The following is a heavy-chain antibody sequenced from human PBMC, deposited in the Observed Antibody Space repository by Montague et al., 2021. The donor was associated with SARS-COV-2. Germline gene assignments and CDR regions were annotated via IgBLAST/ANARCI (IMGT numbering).Heavy chain of an antibody. V-gene: IGHV4-59*01. CDR3: ASVQGYCNYMRCYPFFDR. J-gene: IGHJ5*02. Sequence: SETLSLTCSVHGGSTPSFAWTRIWQPPGKGLEWIGYTSYSGSTDYSPSLESRVTISVDTSKNQISLELSSVTAADTAVYYCASVQGYCNYMRCYPFFDRWGQGTLVTVSS. CDR1: GGSTPSFA. D-gene: IGHD2-15*01. CDR2: TSYSGST.